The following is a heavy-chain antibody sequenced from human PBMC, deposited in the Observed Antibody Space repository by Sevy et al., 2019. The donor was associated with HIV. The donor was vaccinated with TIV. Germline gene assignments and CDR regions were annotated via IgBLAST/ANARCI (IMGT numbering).Heavy chain of an antibody. CDR1: GGTFSSYA. J-gene: IGHJ4*02. D-gene: IGHD6-13*01. Sequence: ASVKVSCKASGGTFSSYAISWVRQAPGQGLEWMGGIIPIFGTANYAQKFQGRVTITGDKSTSTAYMELSSLRSEDTAVYYCAREAIAAAGTSGFDYWGQGTLVTVSS. CDR3: AREAIAAAGTSGFDY. CDR2: IIPIFGTA. V-gene: IGHV1-69*06.